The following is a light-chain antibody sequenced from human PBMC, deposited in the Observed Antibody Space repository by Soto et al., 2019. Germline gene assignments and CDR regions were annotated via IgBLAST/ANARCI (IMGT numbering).Light chain of an antibody. CDR3: SSYTTSSALQV. V-gene: IGLV2-14*01. J-gene: IGLJ1*01. CDR2: GVN. Sequence: QSALTQPASVSGSPGQSITISCTGTSSDVGGYNYVSWFQQHPGKAPKLKIYGVNNRPSGVSNRFSGSKSGNTASLTISGLQADDEADYYCSSYTTSSALQVFGTGTKVTVL. CDR1: SSDVGGYNY.